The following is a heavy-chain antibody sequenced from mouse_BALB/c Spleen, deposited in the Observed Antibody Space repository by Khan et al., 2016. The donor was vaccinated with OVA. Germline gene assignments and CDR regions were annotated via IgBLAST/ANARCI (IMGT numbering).Heavy chain of an antibody. CDR1: GYTFTSYT. D-gene: IGHD2-14*01. Sequence: LKQSGAELARPGASVKMSCKASGYTFTSYTIHWIKLRPGQGLEWIGYINPSNGYTNYNQKFKDKATLTADKSSTTAYMALSSLTSDDSALYNCVRDGTYHRNDGWFAYWGQGTLVTVSA. CDR2: INPSNGYT. J-gene: IGHJ3*01. CDR3: VRDGTYHRNDGWFAY. V-gene: IGHV1-4*01.